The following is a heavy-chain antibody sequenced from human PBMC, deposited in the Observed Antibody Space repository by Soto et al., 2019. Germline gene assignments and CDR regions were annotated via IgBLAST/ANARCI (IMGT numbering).Heavy chain of an antibody. J-gene: IGHJ4*02. CDR1: GFTFSSYG. CDR3: ALWFGPNAY. CDR2: ISYDGSNK. V-gene: IGHV3-30*03. Sequence: QVQLVESGGGVVQPGRSLRLSCAASGFTFSSYGMHWVRQAPGKGLEWVAVISYDGSNKYYADSVKGRFTISRDNSKNTLYLQMNSLRAEDTAVYYCALWFGPNAYWGQGTLVTVSS. D-gene: IGHD3-10*01.